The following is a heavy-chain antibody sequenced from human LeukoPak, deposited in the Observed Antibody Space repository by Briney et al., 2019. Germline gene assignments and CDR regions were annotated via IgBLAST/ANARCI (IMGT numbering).Heavy chain of an antibody. V-gene: IGHV1-8*01. CDR1: GYTFTSYD. Sequence: GASVKVSCKTSGYTFTSYDINWVRQATGQGLEWMGWMDPNSGHTGYAEKFQGRVTMTEDTSTDTAYMELSSLTSEDTAVYYCTTWTRPGGYFRGWYFDLWGRGTLVTVSS. CDR3: TTWTRPGGYFRGWYFDL. CDR2: MDPNSGHT. D-gene: IGHD3-22*01. J-gene: IGHJ2*01.